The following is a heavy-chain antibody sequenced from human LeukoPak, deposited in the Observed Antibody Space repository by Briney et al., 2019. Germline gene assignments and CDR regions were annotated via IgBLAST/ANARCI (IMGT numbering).Heavy chain of an antibody. CDR3: ARDRITIPVGPHYYYMDV. CDR2: MNPNGAGT. D-gene: IGHD3-3*01. J-gene: IGHJ6*03. CDR1: GYTFTSYD. Sequence: ASVKVSCKASGYTFTSYDINWVRQATGQGLEWMGWMNPNGAGTGYAQKFQGRVTMSRNTSISTAYMELSRLRSDDTAVYYCARDRITIPVGPHYYYMDVWGKGTTVTISS. V-gene: IGHV1-8*01.